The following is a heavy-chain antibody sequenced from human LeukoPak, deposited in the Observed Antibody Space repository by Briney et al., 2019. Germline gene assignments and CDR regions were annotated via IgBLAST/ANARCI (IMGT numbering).Heavy chain of an antibody. J-gene: IGHJ4*02. D-gene: IGHD3-22*01. V-gene: IGHV1-18*04. CDR2: ISAYNGNT. CDR1: GYTFTSNY. Sequence: ASVKVSCKASGYTFTSNYIHWVRQAPGQGLEWMGWISAYNGNTNYAQKLQGRVTMTTDTSTSTAYMELRSLRSDDTAVYYCARSYYYDSSGDQPFDYWGQGTLVTVSS. CDR3: ARSYYYDSSGDQPFDY.